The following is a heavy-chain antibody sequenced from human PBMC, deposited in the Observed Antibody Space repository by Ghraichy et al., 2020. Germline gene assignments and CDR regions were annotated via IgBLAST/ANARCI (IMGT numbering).Heavy chain of an antibody. V-gene: IGHV3-23*01. J-gene: IGHJ4*02. Sequence: GGSLRLSCAASGFTFSNYAMSWVRQAPGKGLEWISEISGNGDRADYADSVKGRFTISRDNSKNMLYLQMSGLSTEDTAVYYCAKDTGAITWYYFDHWGQGTLVTVSS. CDR2: ISGNGDRA. CDR1: GFTFSNYA. CDR3: AKDTGAITWYYFDH. D-gene: IGHD2-8*02.